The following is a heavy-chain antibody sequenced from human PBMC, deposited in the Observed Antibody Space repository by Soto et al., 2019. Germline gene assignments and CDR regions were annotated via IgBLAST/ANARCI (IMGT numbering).Heavy chain of an antibody. D-gene: IGHD4-17*01. CDR3: ARSSKDYGDYG. Sequence: EVQLVESGGGLVQPGGSLRLSCAASGFTVGYNYMSWVRQVPGKGLEWVSVIYSNGDTDHADSVKGRFIISRDNSKNTVYLQINSLRAEYTAVYYCARSSKDYGDYGWDQGTLVTVST. V-gene: IGHV3-66*01. CDR1: GFTVGYNY. J-gene: IGHJ4*02. CDR2: IYSNGDT.